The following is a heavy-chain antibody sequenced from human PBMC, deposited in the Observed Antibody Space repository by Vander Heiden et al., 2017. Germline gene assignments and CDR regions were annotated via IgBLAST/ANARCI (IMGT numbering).Heavy chain of an antibody. CDR3: AKGLGLGYTLPFDY. CDR1: GFTVGSNA. V-gene: IGHV3-23*01. CDR2: ISGSGGST. J-gene: IGHJ4*02. Sequence: EVQLLESGGGFVQPGGSLRLSCAASGFTVGSNAMSWVRQAPGKGLEWVSAISGSGGSTYYADSVKGRFTISRDNSKNTLYLQMNSLRAEDTAVYYCAKGLGLGYTLPFDYWGQGTLVTVSS. D-gene: IGHD3-16*01.